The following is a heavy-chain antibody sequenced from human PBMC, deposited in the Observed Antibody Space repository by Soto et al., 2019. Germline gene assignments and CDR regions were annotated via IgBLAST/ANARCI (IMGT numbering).Heavy chain of an antibody. CDR2: ISYDGSNK. Sequence: QVQLVESGGGVVQPGRSLRLSCAASGFTFSSYGMHWVRQAPGKGLEWVAVISYDGSNKYYADSVKGRFTISRDNSKNTLYLQMNSLRAEDTAVYYCAKHLGRDGYNLAYWGQGTLVTVSS. D-gene: IGHD5-12*01. J-gene: IGHJ4*02. CDR3: AKHLGRDGYNLAY. V-gene: IGHV3-30*18. CDR1: GFTFSSYG.